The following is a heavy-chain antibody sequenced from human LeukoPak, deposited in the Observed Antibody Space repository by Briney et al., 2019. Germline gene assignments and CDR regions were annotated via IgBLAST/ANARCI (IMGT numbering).Heavy chain of an antibody. V-gene: IGHV4-59*01. CDR1: GGSISSYY. D-gene: IGHD3-16*01. CDR2: IYYSGSA. Sequence: KASETLSLTCTVSGGSISSYYWSWIRQPPGKGLEWIGFIYYSGSANYNPSLRSRVTISVDTSKNQFSLKLSSVTAADTAVYYCARGRWGDYWGQGTLVTVSS. J-gene: IGHJ4*02. CDR3: ARGRWGDY.